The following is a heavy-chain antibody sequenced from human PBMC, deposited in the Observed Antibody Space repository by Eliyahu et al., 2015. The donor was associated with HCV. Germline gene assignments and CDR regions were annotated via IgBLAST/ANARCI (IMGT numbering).Heavy chain of an antibody. CDR2: VSARGVRT. J-gene: IGHJ4*02. CDR1: GFTFANYA. CDR3: VKDDMVATIGFDY. Sequence: QLLESGGGLVQPGGSLRLSCAASGFTFANYAMNWVRQAPGKGLEWVSGVSARGVRTFYADSVKGRFTISRDNSKNTVYLQMNSLRAEDTAVYYCVKDDMVATIGFDYWGQGTLVTVSS. V-gene: IGHV3-23*01. D-gene: IGHD5-12*01.